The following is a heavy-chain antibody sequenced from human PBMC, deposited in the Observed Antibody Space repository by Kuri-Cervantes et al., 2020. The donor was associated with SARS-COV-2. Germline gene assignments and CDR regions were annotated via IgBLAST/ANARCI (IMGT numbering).Heavy chain of an antibody. CDR2: IKQDGSEK. V-gene: IGHV3-7*01. D-gene: IGHD2-15*01. CDR3: ASHPLVAANYYYYYMDV. Sequence: GGSLRLSCAASGFTFSSYGMSWVRQAPGKGLEWVANIKQDGSEKYYVDSVKGRFTISRDNAKNSLYLQMNSLRAEDTAVYYCASHPLVAANYYYYYMDVWGKGTTVTVSS. CDR1: GFTFSSYG. J-gene: IGHJ6*03.